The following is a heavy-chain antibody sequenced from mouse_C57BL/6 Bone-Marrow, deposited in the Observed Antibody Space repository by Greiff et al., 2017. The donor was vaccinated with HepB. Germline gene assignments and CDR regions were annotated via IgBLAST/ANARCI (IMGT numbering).Heavy chain of an antibody. V-gene: IGHV5-6*02. Sequence: DVKLVESGGDLVKPGGSLKLSCAASGFTFSSYGMSWVRQTPDKRLEWVATISSGGSYTYYPDSVKGRFTISRDNAKNTLYLQMSSLKSEDTAMYYCTRRPHIATAWYFDVWGTGTTVTVSS. D-gene: IGHD1-2*01. CDR3: TRRPHIATAWYFDV. CDR2: ISSGGSYT. CDR1: GFTFSSYG. J-gene: IGHJ1*03.